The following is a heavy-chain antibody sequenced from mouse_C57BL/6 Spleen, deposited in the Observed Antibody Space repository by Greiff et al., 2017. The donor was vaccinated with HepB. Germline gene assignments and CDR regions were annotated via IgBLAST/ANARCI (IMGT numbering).Heavy chain of an antibody. CDR1: GFTFSDYG. D-gene: IGHD1-1*01. V-gene: IGHV5-17*01. CDR2: ISSGSSTI. CDR3: ARAPYYYGSSRDWYFDV. Sequence: EVQGVESGGGLVKPGGSLKLSCAASGFTFSDYGMHWVRQAPEKGLEWVAYISSGSSTIYYADTVKGRFTISRDNAKNTLFLQMTSLRSEDTAMYYCARAPYYYGSSRDWYFDVWGTWTTVTVSS. J-gene: IGHJ1*03.